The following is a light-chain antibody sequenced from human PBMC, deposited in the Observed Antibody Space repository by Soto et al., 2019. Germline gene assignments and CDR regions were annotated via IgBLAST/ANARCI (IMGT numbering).Light chain of an antibody. Sequence: DTQMTQSPSTLSAPVGDRVTITCRASQSIGDWLAWYQQKPGKAPDLLIYKASSLESGVPSRFSGSGSGTEFTLTISSLQPDDFATYYCQQYNTYSWTFGQGTKVEIK. CDR2: KAS. CDR1: QSIGDW. J-gene: IGKJ1*01. V-gene: IGKV1-5*03. CDR3: QQYNTYSWT.